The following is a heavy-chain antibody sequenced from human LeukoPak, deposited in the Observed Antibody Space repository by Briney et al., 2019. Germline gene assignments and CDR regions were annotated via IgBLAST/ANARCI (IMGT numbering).Heavy chain of an antibody. CDR1: GGSISSYY. Sequence: SETLSLTCTVSGGSISSYYWSWIRQPPGKGLEWIGYIYYSGSTNYNPSLKSRVTISVDTSKNQFSLKLSSVTAADTAVYYCAREIGHCSGGSCYIFYFGYWGQGTLVTVSS. D-gene: IGHD2-15*01. CDR2: IYYSGST. J-gene: IGHJ4*02. V-gene: IGHV4-59*01. CDR3: AREIGHCSGGSCYIFYFGY.